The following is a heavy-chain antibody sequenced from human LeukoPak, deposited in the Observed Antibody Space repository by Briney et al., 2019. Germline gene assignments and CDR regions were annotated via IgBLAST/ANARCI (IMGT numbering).Heavy chain of an antibody. J-gene: IGHJ6*02. Sequence: ASVKVSCKASGYTFTGYCMHWVRQAPGQGLEWMGWINPNSGGTNYAQKFQGRVTMTRDTSISTAYMELSRLRSDDTAVYYCVREGQQLVHNYYYGMDVWGQGTTVTVSS. CDR2: INPNSGGT. V-gene: IGHV1-2*02. CDR3: VREGQQLVHNYYYGMDV. D-gene: IGHD6-13*01. CDR1: GYTFTGYC.